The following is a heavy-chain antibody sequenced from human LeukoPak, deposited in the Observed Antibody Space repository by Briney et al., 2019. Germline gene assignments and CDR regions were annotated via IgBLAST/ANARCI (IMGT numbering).Heavy chain of an antibody. J-gene: IGHJ5*02. V-gene: IGHV4-59*12. CDR1: GGSISSYY. CDR3: AREDDSGDITNDWFDP. CDR2: IYYSGST. Sequence: SETLSLTCTVSGGSISSYYWSWLRQPPGKGLEWIGYIYYSGSTNYNPSLKSRVTISVDTSKNQFSLQLSSATSEDTAVYYCAREDDSGDITNDWFDPWGQGTLVTVSS. D-gene: IGHD1-26*01.